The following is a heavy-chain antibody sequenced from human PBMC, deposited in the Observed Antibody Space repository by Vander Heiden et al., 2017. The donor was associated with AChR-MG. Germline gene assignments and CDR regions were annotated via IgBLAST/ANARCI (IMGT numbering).Heavy chain of an antibody. Sequence: EVQLVESGGGLVQPGGSLRLSCAASGFTVNSGYMGWVRQAPGKGLEWVSVINSGGTTYYTDSVKGRFTISRDNSKNTLFLQMNSLRAEDTAVYYCARPPGYYDSSGYYYWGQGTLVTVSS. CDR3: ARPPGYYDSSGYYY. D-gene: IGHD3-22*01. CDR1: GFTVNSGY. CDR2: INSGGTT. J-gene: IGHJ4*02. V-gene: IGHV3-66*02.